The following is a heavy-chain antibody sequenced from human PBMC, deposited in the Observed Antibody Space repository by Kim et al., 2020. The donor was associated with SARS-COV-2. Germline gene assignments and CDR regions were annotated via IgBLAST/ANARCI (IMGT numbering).Heavy chain of an antibody. D-gene: IGHD3-10*01. CDR3: ASEGKYYYYGMDV. CDR2: IIPILGIA. Sequence: SVKVSCKASGGTFSSYAISWVRQAPGQGLEWMGRIIPILGIANYAQKFQGRVTITADKSTSTAYMELSSLRSEDTAVYYCASEGKYYYYGMDVWGQGTTVTVSS. V-gene: IGHV1-69*04. J-gene: IGHJ6*02. CDR1: GGTFSSYA.